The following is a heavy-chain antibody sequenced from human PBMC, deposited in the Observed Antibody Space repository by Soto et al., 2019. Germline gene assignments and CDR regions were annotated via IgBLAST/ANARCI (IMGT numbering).Heavy chain of an antibody. CDR3: AIVKYYYESSGYLVRDVFDI. CDR2: IYSGGGT. D-gene: IGHD3-22*01. CDR1: GFSVSSNF. J-gene: IGHJ3*02. V-gene: IGHV3-66*01. Sequence: PGGSLRLSCVASGFSVSSNFLSWVRQAPGKGLEWVSVIYSGGGTHYADSVKGRFSVSRDTAQDTVYLQMNSLRAEDTAVYYCAIVKYYYESSGYLVRDVFDIWGQGTMVTVSS.